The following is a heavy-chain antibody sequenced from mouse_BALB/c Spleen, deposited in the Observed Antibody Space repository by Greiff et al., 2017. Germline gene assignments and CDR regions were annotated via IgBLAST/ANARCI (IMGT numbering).Heavy chain of an antibody. Sequence: QVQLKESGPGLVAPSQSLSITCTVSGFSLTSYGVHWVRQPPGKGLEWLGVIWAGGSTNYNSALMSRLSISKDNSKSQVFLKMNSLQTDDTAMHYCASNWDSVAYWGQGTLVTVSA. D-gene: IGHD4-1*01. CDR1: GFSLTSYG. V-gene: IGHV2-9*02. CDR3: ASNWDSVAY. J-gene: IGHJ3*01. CDR2: IWAGGST.